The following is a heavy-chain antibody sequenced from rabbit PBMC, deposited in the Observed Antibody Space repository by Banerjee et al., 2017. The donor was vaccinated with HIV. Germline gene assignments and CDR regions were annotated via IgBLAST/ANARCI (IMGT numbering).Heavy chain of an antibody. CDR3: ARAWSL. CDR1: GFSFSSSYW. V-gene: IGHV1S45*01. Sequence: QEQLEESGGGLVKPEGSLTLTCTASGFSFSSSYWICWVRQAPGKGLEWIACIYTGSSGSTYYASWAKGRFTISKTSSTTVTLQMTSLTVADTATYFCARAWSLWGQGTLVTVS. J-gene: IGHJ3*01. CDR2: IYTGSSGST.